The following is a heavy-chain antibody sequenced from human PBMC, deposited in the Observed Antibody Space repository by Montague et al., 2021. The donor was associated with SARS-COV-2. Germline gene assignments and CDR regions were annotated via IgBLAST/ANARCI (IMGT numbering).Heavy chain of an antibody. CDR2: IKSKAVGGAI. CDR1: GFPFSSAW. CDR3: TADFSDTAEQMTQTDL. V-gene: IGHV3-15*01. J-gene: IGHJ5*02. Sequence: SLRLSCAASGFPFSSAWMTWVRQSPGKGLEWVGRIKSKAVGGAIQYATPVKGRFTISRDDSENTLYLQMDSLTTEDTAVYYCTADFSDTAEQMTQTDLWGQGTLVTVSS. D-gene: IGHD2/OR15-2a*01.